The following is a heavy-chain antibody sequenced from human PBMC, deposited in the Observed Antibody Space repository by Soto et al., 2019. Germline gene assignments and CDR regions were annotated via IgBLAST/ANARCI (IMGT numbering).Heavy chain of an antibody. D-gene: IGHD3-10*01. CDR3: ARYRWYGSGSYSFDY. Sequence: SETLSLTCAVYGGSFSGYYWSWIRQPPGKGLEWIGEINHSGSTNYNPSLKSRVTISVDTSKNQFSLKLSSVTAADTAVYYCARYRWYGSGSYSFDYWGQGTLVTVSS. J-gene: IGHJ4*02. V-gene: IGHV4-34*01. CDR2: INHSGST. CDR1: GGSFSGYY.